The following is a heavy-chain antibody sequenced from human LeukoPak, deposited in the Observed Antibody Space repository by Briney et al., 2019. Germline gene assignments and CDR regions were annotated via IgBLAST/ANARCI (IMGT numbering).Heavy chain of an antibody. CDR3: ARRQPGIAAAGTFDY. Sequence: PSETLSLTCTVSGGSISSYYWSWIRQPPGKGLEWIGYIYYSGSTNYNPSLKSRVTISVDTSKNQFSLKLSSVTAADTAVYYCARRQPGIAAAGTFDYWGQGTLVIVSS. D-gene: IGHD6-13*01. V-gene: IGHV4-59*08. CDR1: GGSISSYY. CDR2: IYYSGST. J-gene: IGHJ4*02.